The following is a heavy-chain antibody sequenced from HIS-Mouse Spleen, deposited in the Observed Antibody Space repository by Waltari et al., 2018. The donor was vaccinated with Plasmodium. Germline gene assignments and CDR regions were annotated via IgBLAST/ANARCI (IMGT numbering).Heavy chain of an antibody. D-gene: IGHD2-15*01. Sequence: VQLQQWGAGLLKPSETLSLTCAVYGGSFSGYYWSWIRQPPGKGLEWIGEINHSGSTNYNPSLKSRVTISVDTSKTQFSLKLSSVTAADTAVYYCARGVGYCSGGSCDHYFDYWGQGTLVTVSS. CDR1: GGSFSGYY. CDR3: ARGVGYCSGGSCDHYFDY. V-gene: IGHV4-34*01. J-gene: IGHJ4*02. CDR2: INHSGST.